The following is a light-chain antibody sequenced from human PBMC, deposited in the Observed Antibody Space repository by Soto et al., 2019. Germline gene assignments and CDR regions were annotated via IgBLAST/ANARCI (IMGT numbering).Light chain of an antibody. J-gene: IGKJ2*01. Sequence: EIVLTQSPGTLSLSPGERATLSCRASQSVSSSYLAWYQQKPGQAPRLLIYGASSRATGIPDRFSGSGSGTDFTLTISRLEPEDFAVYYCQQYSSSRYTFGQGTNLESK. CDR3: QQYSSSRYT. V-gene: IGKV3-20*01. CDR2: GAS. CDR1: QSVSSSY.